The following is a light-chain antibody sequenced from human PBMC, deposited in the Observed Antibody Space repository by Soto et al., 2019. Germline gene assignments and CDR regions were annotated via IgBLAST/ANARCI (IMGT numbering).Light chain of an antibody. CDR2: GTS. Sequence: EIVMTQSPATLSVSPGERATLSCRASQSVYSNLAWYQQKPGQAPRLLIYGTSTRATGIPARFSGSGSGTEFSLTISSLQSEDIAVYYCQQYNNWPLTFGGGTKVEIK. CDR3: QQYNNWPLT. J-gene: IGKJ4*01. CDR1: QSVYSN. V-gene: IGKV3-15*01.